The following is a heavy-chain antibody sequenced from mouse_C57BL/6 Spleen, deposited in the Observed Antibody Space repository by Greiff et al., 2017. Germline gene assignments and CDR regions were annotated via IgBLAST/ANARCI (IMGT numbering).Heavy chain of an antibody. D-gene: IGHD2-4*01. V-gene: IGHV1-47*01. CDR1: GYTFTTYP. J-gene: IGHJ3*01. CDR2: FHPYNDDT. CDR3: ARHDYDGGSWFAY. Sequence: VHLVESGAELVKPGASVKMSCKASGYTFTTYPIEWMKQNHGKSLEWIGNFHPYNDDTKYNEKFKGKATLTVEKSSSTVYLELSRLTSDDSAVYYCARHDYDGGSWFAYWGQGTLVTVSA.